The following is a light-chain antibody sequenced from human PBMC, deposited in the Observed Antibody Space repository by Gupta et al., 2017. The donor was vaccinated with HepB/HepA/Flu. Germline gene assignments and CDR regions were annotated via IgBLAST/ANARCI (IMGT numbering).Light chain of an antibody. V-gene: IGLV2-8*01. Sequence: QSALTQPPSASGSPGQSVTISCPGPSSDVGGYNDVSWYQQHPGKAPKVMSDEVSKRPSGVPDRVAGSKSGTTDSMTVSGLQAEEEADYYCRSYAGSNNGRLGGGTKMTVL. CDR1: SSDVGGYND. J-gene: IGLJ2*01. CDR3: RSYAGSNNGR. CDR2: EVS.